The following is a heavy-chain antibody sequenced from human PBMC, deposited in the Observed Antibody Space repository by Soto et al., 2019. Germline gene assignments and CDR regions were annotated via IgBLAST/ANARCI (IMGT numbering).Heavy chain of an antibody. CDR3: ARVLFGDFFCENWLDP. Sequence: GECLKISCEGSGNNFANYWIGWVRQMPGKGLELMGIIYPGDSDTRYSPSFQGQVTISADKSISTAYLQWSSLKASVTAMYYCARVLFGDFFCENWLDPPGQRALVTVST. CDR1: GNNFANYW. D-gene: IGHD3-10*01. J-gene: IGHJ5*02. V-gene: IGHV5-51*01. CDR2: IYPGDSDT.